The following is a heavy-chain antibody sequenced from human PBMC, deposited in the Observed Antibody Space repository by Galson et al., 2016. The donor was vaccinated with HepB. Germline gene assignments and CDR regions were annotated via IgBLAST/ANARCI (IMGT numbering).Heavy chain of an antibody. CDR2: ISSSSSTI. V-gene: IGHV3-48*02. CDR1: GFTFSSYS. CDR3: ARDLSSGWYSPYYYYGMDV. Sequence: SLRLSCAASGFTFSSYSMNWVRQAPGKGLEWVSYISSSSSTIYYADSVKGRFTISRDNAKNSLYLQMNSLRDEDTAVYYCARDLSSGWYSPYYYYGMDVWGQWTTVTVTS. D-gene: IGHD6-19*01. J-gene: IGHJ6*02.